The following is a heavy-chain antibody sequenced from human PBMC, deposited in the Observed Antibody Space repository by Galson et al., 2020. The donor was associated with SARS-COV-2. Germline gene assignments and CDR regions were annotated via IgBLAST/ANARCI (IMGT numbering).Heavy chain of an antibody. D-gene: IGHD6-13*01. V-gene: IGHV3-13*01. CDR3: ASGGAAGTGGYFDR. CDR2: SGTAGDT. J-gene: IGHJ2*01. CDR1: GITISSYD. Sequence: TGGSLRLSCAASGITISSYDMLWVRKATGKGLEWVSASGTAGDTYYQGSVKGRFTISIENAKNSLYLQMNSLEAGDTAVYYCASGGAAGTGGYFDRWCRGTLVPGSS.